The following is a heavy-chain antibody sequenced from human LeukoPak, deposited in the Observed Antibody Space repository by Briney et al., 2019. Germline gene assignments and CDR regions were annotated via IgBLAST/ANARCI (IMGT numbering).Heavy chain of an antibody. J-gene: IGHJ4*02. D-gene: IGHD3-10*01. V-gene: IGHV1-2*02. Sequence: ASVKVSCKASGYTFTGYYMHWVRQAPGQGLEWMGWINPNSGATTYAQKFQGRVTVTRDTSFSTAYMELSSLTSDDTAVYYCARIRISGSYYNYWGQGTLVTVSS. CDR2: INPNSGAT. CDR1: GYTFTGYY. CDR3: ARIRISGSYYNY.